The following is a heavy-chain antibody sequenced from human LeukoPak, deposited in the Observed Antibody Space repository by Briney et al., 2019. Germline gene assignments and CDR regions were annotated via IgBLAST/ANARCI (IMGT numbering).Heavy chain of an antibody. CDR3: ARDPGSGTLGYDFDY. D-gene: IGHD1-26*01. CDR1: GYTFTSYY. Sequence: GASVKVSCKASGYTFTSYYMHWVRQAPGQGLEWMGIINPSGGSTSYAQKFQGRVTMTRDTSTSTVYMELSSLRSEDTAVYYCARDPGSGTLGYDFDYWGQGTLVTVSS. J-gene: IGHJ4*02. V-gene: IGHV1-46*01. CDR2: INPSGGST.